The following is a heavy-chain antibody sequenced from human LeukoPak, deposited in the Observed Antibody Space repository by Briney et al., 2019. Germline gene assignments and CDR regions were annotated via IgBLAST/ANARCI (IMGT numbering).Heavy chain of an antibody. V-gene: IGHV3-30*18. J-gene: IGHJ4*02. CDR3: AKDISMITFGGVDY. CDR2: ISYDGSNK. CDR1: GFTFTNYG. D-gene: IGHD3-16*01. Sequence: SGRSLGLSCTTSGFTFTNYGINWVRQAPGKGLEWVAVISYDGSNKYYADSVKGRFTISRDNPKNTLNLQMNSLRAEDTAVYYCAKDISMITFGGVDYWGQGTLVTVSS.